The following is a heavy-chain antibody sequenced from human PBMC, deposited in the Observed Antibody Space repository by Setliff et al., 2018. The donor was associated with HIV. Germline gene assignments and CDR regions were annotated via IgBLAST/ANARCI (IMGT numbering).Heavy chain of an antibody. D-gene: IGHD3-10*01. V-gene: IGHV1-3*03. J-gene: IGHJ4*02. CDR1: GYTFTSYA. CDR3: ARSQINLVRGVGHYFDY. CDR2: INTGNGDT. Sequence: GASVNVSCKASGYTFTSYAMHWVRQAPGQRLEWVGWINTGNGDTKYSQDFQGRVTISRDTSASTAHMELSSLRSEDMAVYYCARSQINLVRGVGHYFDYWGQGTLVTVSS.